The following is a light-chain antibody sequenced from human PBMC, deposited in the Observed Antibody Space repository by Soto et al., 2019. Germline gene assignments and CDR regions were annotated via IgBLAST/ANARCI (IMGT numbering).Light chain of an antibody. J-gene: IGLJ1*01. CDR1: TSDVGSYHL. CDR2: EGS. V-gene: IGLV2-23*01. CDR3: CSSAGSSTFV. Sequence: QSALTQPASVSGSPGQSITISCTGTTSDVGSYHLVSWYQHHPGKAPKLMIYEGSKRPSGVSNRFSGSKSGNTASLTISGLQAEDEADYSCCSSAGSSTFVFGTGTKVTVL.